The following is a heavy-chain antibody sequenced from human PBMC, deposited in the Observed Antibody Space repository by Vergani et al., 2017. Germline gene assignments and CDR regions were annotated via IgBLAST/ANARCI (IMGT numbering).Heavy chain of an antibody. CDR1: GFPVSSNY. Sequence: EVQLVESGGGLVQPGGSLRLSCAASGFPVSSNYMSWVRQAPGKGLEWVSVIYSGGSTYYADSVKGRFTISRDNSKNTLYLQMNSLRAEDTAVYYCARAPTGTGHSGAFDIWGQGTMVTVSS. V-gene: IGHV3-66*01. J-gene: IGHJ3*02. CDR3: ARAPTGTGHSGAFDI. CDR2: IYSGGST. D-gene: IGHD1-1*01.